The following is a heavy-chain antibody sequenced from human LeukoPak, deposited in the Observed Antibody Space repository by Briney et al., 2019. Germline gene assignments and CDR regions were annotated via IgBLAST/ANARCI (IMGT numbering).Heavy chain of an antibody. CDR3: ALSSYYDILTGYYPFYYGMDV. CDR1: GFTFSSYG. D-gene: IGHD3-9*01. V-gene: IGHV3-21*01. J-gene: IGHJ6*04. Sequence: PGGSLRLSCAASGFTFSSYGMHWVREAPGKGLEWVSSISSSSSYIYYADSVKGRFTISRDNAKNSLYLQMNSLRAEDTAVYYCALSSYYDILTGYYPFYYGMDVWGKGTTVTVSS. CDR2: ISSSSSYI.